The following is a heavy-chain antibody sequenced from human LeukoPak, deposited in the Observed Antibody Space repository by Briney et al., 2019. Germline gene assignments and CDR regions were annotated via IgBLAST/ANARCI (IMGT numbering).Heavy chain of an antibody. CDR2: INPSGGST. D-gene: IGHD5-18*01. Sequence: ASVKVSCKASGYTFTSYYMHWVRQAPGQGLEWMGIINPSGGSTSYAQKFQGRVTMTRDTSTSTVYMELSSLRSEDTAVYYCARDLGCSYGFELNHAFDIQGQGTMVTVSS. CDR1: GYTFTSYY. J-gene: IGHJ3*02. V-gene: IGHV1-46*01. CDR3: ARDLGCSYGFELNHAFDI.